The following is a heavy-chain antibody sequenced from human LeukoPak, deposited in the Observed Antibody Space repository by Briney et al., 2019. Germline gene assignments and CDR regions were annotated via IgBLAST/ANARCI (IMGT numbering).Heavy chain of an antibody. D-gene: IGHD5-24*01. Sequence: RRASVKVSCKASGYSFSTYTMNWVRQAPGQRLEWMGWINAGNGNTKYSQKFQGRVTITRDTSASTAYMEMRSLRSEDTAVYYCAREIDRDDYNRFFDYWGQGTLVTVSS. CDR3: AREIDRDDYNRFFDY. CDR2: INAGNGNT. V-gene: IGHV1-3*01. CDR1: GYSFSTYT. J-gene: IGHJ4*02.